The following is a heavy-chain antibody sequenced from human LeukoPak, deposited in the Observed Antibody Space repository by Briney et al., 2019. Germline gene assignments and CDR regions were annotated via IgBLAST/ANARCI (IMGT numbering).Heavy chain of an antibody. J-gene: IGHJ4*02. D-gene: IGHD4-17*01. V-gene: IGHV1-18*01. Sequence: GASVTVSFKASGYTFTIYGISWVRQAPGQGRGWMGWIGAYNGNTNYAQKLQGRGTITTDTSTTTAYMELRSLRSDDTAVYYCARGSYGDYTDFDYWGQGTLVTVSS. CDR2: IGAYNGNT. CDR1: GYTFTIYG. CDR3: ARGSYGDYTDFDY.